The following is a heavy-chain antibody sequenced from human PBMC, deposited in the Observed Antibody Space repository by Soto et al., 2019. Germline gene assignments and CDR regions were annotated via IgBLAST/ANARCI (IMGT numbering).Heavy chain of an antibody. CDR1: GYTFTSYY. Sequence: ASVKVSSEASGYTFTSYYMHWVRQAPGQGFEWQGIMTPTGGSTSYAQKFQGRVTMTRDTSTSTVYMELSSLRSEDTAVYSCARDLPWGSSSSHYFDYWGQGTLVAVSS. V-gene: IGHV1-46*01. D-gene: IGHD6-6*01. J-gene: IGHJ4*02. CDR2: MTPTGGST. CDR3: ARDLPWGSSSSHYFDY.